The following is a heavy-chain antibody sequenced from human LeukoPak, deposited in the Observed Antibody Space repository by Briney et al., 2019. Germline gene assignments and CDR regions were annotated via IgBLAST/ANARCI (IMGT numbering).Heavy chain of an antibody. J-gene: IGHJ5*02. CDR3: ARSYDFWSGYYPFDP. CDR1: GGTFSSYA. V-gene: IGHV1-69*13. CDR2: IIPISGTA. D-gene: IGHD3-3*01. Sequence: SVKVSCKASGGTFSSYAISWVRQAPGQGLEWMGGIIPISGTANYAQKFQGRVTITADESTSTAYMELSSLRSEDTAVYYCARSYDFWSGYYPFDPWGQGTLVTVSS.